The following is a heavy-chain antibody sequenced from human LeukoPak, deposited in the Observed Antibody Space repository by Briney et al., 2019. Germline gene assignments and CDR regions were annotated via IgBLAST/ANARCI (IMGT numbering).Heavy chain of an antibody. D-gene: IGHD3-16*01. CDR2: TYYRSKWSD. V-gene: IGHV6-1*01. CDR1: GDSISRNSVA. CDR3: ARWGHGLAHFDY. J-gene: IGHJ4*02. Sequence: SQTLSLTCAISGDSISRNSVAWNWIRQSPSRGLEWLGRTYYRSKWSDDYAVSVKSRITITPDTSKNQFSLQLNSVTPEDTAVYYCARWGHGLAHFDYWGQGTLVTVSS.